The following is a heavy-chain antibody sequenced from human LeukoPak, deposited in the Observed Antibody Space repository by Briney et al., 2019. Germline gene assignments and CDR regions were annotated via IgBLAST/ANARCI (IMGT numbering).Heavy chain of an antibody. CDR3: ATHRRSGSGGSENAFEI. Sequence: KASETLSLTCTVSGDSTSSSTYYWDWIRQAPGKGLEWNGNIYDSGTTHYNPSLKSRVTISGDTSKNQFSLKLNSVTAADTAIYYCATHRRSGSGGSENAFEIWGQGTMVTVSS. J-gene: IGHJ3*02. CDR1: GDSTSSSTYY. V-gene: IGHV4-39*01. D-gene: IGHD5-12*01. CDR2: IYDSGTT.